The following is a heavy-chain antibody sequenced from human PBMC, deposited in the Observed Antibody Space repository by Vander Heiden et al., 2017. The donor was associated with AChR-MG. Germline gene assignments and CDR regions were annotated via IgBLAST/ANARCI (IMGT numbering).Heavy chain of an antibody. J-gene: IGHJ5*02. CDR1: GGSISSYY. CDR3: ARLIVVPSNWFDP. CDR2: IYYSGST. D-gene: IGHD2-15*01. V-gene: IGHV4-59*01. Sequence: QVQLQESGPGLVKPSEPLSLTCTVSGGSISSYYWSWIRQPPGKGLEWIGYIYYSGSTNYNPSLKSRVTISVDTSKNQFSLKLSSVTAADTAVYYCARLIVVPSNWFDPWGQGTLVTVSS.